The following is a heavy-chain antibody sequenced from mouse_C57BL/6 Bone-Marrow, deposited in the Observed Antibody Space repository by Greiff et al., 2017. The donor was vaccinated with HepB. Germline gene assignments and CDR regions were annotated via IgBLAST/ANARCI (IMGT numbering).Heavy chain of an antibody. J-gene: IGHJ4*01. D-gene: IGHD1-1*01. Sequence: EVKVEESGGGLVQPGGSLKLSCAASGFTFSDYYMYWVRQTPEKRLEWVAYISNGGGSTYYPDTVKGRFTISRDNAKNTLYLQMSRLKSEDTAMYYCARQTTVVADYYAMDYWGQGTSVTVSS. CDR1: GFTFSDYY. V-gene: IGHV5-12*01. CDR2: ISNGGGST. CDR3: ARQTTVVADYYAMDY.